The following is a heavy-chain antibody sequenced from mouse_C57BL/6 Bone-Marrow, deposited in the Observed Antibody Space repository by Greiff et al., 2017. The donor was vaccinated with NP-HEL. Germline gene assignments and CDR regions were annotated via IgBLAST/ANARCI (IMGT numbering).Heavy chain of an antibody. J-gene: IGHJ3*01. CDR2: ISSGGSYT. CDR1: GFTFSSYG. Sequence: EVKLMESGGDLVKPGGSLKLSCAASGFTFSSYGMSWVRQTPDKRLEWVATISSGGSYTYYPDSVKGRFTISRDNAKNTLYLQMSSLKSEDTAMYYCARPGNPWFAYWGQGTLVTVSA. V-gene: IGHV5-6*01. CDR3: ARPGNPWFAY.